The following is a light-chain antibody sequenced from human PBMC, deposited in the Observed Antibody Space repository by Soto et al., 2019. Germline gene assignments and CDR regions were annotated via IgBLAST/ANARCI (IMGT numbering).Light chain of an antibody. Sequence: QTVVTQEPSFSVSPGGTVTLTCGLSSGSVSTSYYPSWYQQTPGQAPRTLIYNTYTRSSGVPDRFSASILGDKAAHTITGAQADDESDYYCVLYMGSGISVFGGGTKLTVL. V-gene: IGLV8-61*01. CDR2: NTY. CDR1: SGSVSTSYY. J-gene: IGLJ2*01. CDR3: VLYMGSGISV.